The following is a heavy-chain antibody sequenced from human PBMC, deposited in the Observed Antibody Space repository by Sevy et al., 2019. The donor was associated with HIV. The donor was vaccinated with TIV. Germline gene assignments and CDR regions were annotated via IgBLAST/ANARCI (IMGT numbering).Heavy chain of an antibody. D-gene: IGHD6-13*01. J-gene: IGHJ4*02. V-gene: IGHV4-59*13. Sequence: SETLSLTCTVSGGSISSYYWSWIRQPPGKGLEWIGYIYYSGSTNYNPSLKSRVTISVDTSKNQFSLKLSSVTAADTAVYYCARGAYSNSWYLPDYWGQGTLVTVSS. CDR1: GGSISSYY. CDR3: ARGAYSNSWYLPDY. CDR2: IYYSGST.